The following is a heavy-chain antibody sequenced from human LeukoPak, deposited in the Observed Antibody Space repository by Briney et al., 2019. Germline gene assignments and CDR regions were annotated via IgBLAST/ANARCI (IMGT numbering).Heavy chain of an antibody. CDR1: GFTFSSYN. D-gene: IGHD6-6*01. J-gene: IGHJ4*02. V-gene: IGHV3-21*01. CDR2: ISSSSSYI. CDR3: ARGQALFDY. Sequence: PGGSLRLSCAASGFTFSSYNMNWVRQAPGKGLEWVSSISSSSSYIYYADSVKGRFTISRDKAKNSLYLQMNSLRAEDTAVYYCARGQALFDYWGQGTLVTVSS.